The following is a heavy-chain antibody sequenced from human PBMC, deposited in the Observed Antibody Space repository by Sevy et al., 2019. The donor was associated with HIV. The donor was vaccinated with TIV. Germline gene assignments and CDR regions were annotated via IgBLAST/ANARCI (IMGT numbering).Heavy chain of an antibody. V-gene: IGHV3-64D*06. Sequence: GGSLRLSCSASGFTFSSYAMHWVRQAPGKGLEYVSAISSNGGSTYYADSVKGRFTISRDNSKNTLYLQMSSLRAEDTAVCYCVKPLIVVVVAASFDYWGQGTLVTVSS. D-gene: IGHD2-15*01. CDR2: ISSNGGST. CDR3: VKPLIVVVVAASFDY. J-gene: IGHJ4*02. CDR1: GFTFSSYA.